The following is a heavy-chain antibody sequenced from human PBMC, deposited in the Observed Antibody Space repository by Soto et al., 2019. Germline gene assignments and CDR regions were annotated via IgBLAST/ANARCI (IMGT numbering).Heavy chain of an antibody. CDR2: INHSGST. Sequence: SETLSLTCAVYGGSFSGYYWSWIRQPPGKGLEWIGEINHSGSTNYNPSLKSRVTISVDTSKNQFSLKLSSVAAADTAVYYCASSRTDGALRWYTYYYYYGMDVWGQGTTVTVSS. D-gene: IGHD4-17*01. J-gene: IGHJ6*02. V-gene: IGHV4-34*01. CDR3: ASSRTDGALRWYTYYYYYGMDV. CDR1: GGSFSGYY.